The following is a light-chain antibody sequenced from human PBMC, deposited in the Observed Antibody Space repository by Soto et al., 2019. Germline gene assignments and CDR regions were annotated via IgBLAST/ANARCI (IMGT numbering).Light chain of an antibody. V-gene: IGKV1-8*01. CDR1: QGISSY. CDR3: QKYNSAPLT. J-gene: IGKJ4*01. CDR2: AAY. Sequence: AIRMTQSPSSLSASTGDRVTITCRASQGISSYLAWYQQKPGKAPKLLIYAAYNLQSGVPSRFSGSGSGTDFTLTISSLQPEDVAAYYCQKYNSAPLTFGGGTKVDIK.